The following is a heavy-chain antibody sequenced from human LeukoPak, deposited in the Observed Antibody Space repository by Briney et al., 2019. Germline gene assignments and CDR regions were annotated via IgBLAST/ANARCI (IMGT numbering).Heavy chain of an antibody. J-gene: IGHJ6*03. CDR3: ARRIRVYYYYYMDV. CDR1: GGSISSSTFY. CDR2: INHSGST. V-gene: IGHV4-39*07. Sequence: SETLSLTCTVSGGSISSSTFYWGWIRQPPGKGLEWIGEINHSGSTNYNPSLKSRVTISVDTSKNQFSLKLSSVTAADTAVYYCARRIRVYYYYYMDVWGKGTTVTISS. D-gene: IGHD2-15*01.